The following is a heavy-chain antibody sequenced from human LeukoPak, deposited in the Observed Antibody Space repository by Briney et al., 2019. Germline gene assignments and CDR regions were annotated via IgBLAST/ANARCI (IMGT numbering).Heavy chain of an antibody. V-gene: IGHV6-1*01. J-gene: IGHJ5*02. CDR2: TYYRSKWYN. CDR3: ARGPWTPGIAVAGTNWFDP. CDR1: GDSVSSNSAA. Sequence: SQTLSLTCAISGDSVSSNSAAWNWIRQSPSRGLEWLGRTYYRSKWYNDYAVSVKSRITINPDTSKNQFSLQLNSVTPEDTAVYYCARGPWTPGIAVAGTNWFDPWGQGTLVTVSS. D-gene: IGHD6-19*01.